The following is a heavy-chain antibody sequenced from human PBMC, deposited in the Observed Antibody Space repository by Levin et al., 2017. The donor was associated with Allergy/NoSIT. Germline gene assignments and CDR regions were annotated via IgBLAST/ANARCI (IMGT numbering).Heavy chain of an antibody. Sequence: ASVKVSCKASGYTFTGYGISWVRQAPGQGLEWMGWISAYNGNTNYAQKLQGRVTMTTDTSTSTAYMELRSLRSDDTAVYYCARFPLRITIFGVVTYYYYMDVWGKGTTVTVSS. D-gene: IGHD3-3*01. CDR1: GYTFTGYG. CDR2: ISAYNGNT. CDR3: ARFPLRITIFGVVTYYYYMDV. V-gene: IGHV1-18*01. J-gene: IGHJ6*03.